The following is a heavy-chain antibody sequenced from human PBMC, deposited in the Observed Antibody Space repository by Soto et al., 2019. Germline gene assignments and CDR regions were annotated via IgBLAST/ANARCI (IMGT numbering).Heavy chain of an antibody. CDR1: GFIFGNFW. D-gene: IGHD1-26*01. CDR3: ARGTGGATSSGKDQFDY. J-gene: IGHJ4*02. V-gene: IGHV3-7*01. CDR2: IKQDGSEK. Sequence: EVQLVESGGGLVQPGRSLRLSCAASGFIFGNFWMTWVRQAPGKGLEWVANIKQDGSEKYYVDSVKGRFTISRDNVKNSLYLQMNSLRSEDTAVYYCARGTGGATSSGKDQFDYWGQGTLVPVSS.